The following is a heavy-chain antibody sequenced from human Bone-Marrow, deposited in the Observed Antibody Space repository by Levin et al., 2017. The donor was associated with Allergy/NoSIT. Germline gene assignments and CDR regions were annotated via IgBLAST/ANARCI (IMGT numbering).Heavy chain of an antibody. V-gene: IGHV1-46*03. CDR3: AREAAGEASSLSRLDH. CDR2: INPSGGRT. CDR1: GYTFPNYY. D-gene: IGHD6-6*01. J-gene: IGHJ4*02. Sequence: GESLKISCKASGYTFPNYYMHWVRQAPGQGLEWMGIINPSGGRTKYAQRFQDRVTFTSDTSTTTLYMELSNLKSADTAVYFCAREAAGEASSLSRLDHWGQGTQVTVSS.